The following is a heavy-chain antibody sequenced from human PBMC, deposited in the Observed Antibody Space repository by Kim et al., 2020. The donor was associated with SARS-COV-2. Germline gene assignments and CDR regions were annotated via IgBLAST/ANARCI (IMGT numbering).Heavy chain of an antibody. V-gene: IGHV3-11*05. D-gene: IGHD5-12*01. CDR1: GFTFSDYY. Sequence: GGSLRLSCAASGFTFSDYYMSWIRQAPGKGLEWVSYISSSSYTNYADSVKGRFTISRDNAKNSLYLQMNSLRAEDTAVYYCARARAVATIFYFDYWGQGTLVTVSS. CDR2: ISSSSYT. J-gene: IGHJ4*02. CDR3: ARARAVATIFYFDY.